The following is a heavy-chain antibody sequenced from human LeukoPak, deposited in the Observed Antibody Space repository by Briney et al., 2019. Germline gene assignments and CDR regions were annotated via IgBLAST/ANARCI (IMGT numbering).Heavy chain of an antibody. CDR2: ISSSSSTI. V-gene: IGHV3-48*01. Sequence: PGGSLRLSCAASGFTFSSYSMNWVRQAPGKGREWVSYISSSSSTIYYADSVKGRFTISRDNAKNSLYLQMNSLRAEDTAVYYCAREKGAVAGTGIRGFDPWGQGTLVTVSS. D-gene: IGHD6-19*01. J-gene: IGHJ5*02. CDR3: AREKGAVAGTGIRGFDP. CDR1: GFTFSSYS.